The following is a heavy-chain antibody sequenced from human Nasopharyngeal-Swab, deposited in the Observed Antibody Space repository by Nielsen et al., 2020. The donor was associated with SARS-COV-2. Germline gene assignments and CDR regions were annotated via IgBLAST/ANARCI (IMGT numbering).Heavy chain of an antibody. V-gene: IGHV5-51*01. D-gene: IGHD5-12*01. Sequence: QVSCKASGYIFTSYWIACVRHMPAKALQWMVIIYPCYSHTKYSPSFQGQVTISADKSISTAYLQWSSLKASDTAMYYCVRPEGVATSFKYYFQYGMDVWGQGTMVTVPS. CDR3: VRPEGVATSFKYYFQYGMDV. CDR2: IYPCYSHT. J-gene: IGHJ6*02. CDR1: GYIFTSYW.